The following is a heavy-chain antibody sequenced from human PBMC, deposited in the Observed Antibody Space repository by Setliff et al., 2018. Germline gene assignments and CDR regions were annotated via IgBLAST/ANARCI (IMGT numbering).Heavy chain of an antibody. CDR3: ARSNYDILTRNWFDP. D-gene: IGHD3-9*01. J-gene: IGHJ5*02. CDR1: GYTFSTYG. V-gene: IGHV1-18*01. CDR2: ISAYNGNT. Sequence: ASVKVSCKASGYTFSTYGISWVRQAPGQGLEWMGWISAYNGNTNYAQKFQGRVTMTRDTSISTAYMELSRLRSDDTAVYYCARSNYDILTRNWFDPWGQGTLVTVSS.